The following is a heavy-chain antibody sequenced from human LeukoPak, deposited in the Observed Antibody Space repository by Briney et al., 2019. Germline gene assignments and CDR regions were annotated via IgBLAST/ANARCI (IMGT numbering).Heavy chain of an antibody. CDR3: ANTFNSTGFYYPH. CDR1: GYTFIAYY. Sequence: ASVKVSCTASGYTFIAYYIHWVRQAPGQRLEWMGWINPNSGGTNYVQTFQGRVTMTRDTSISTAYMDLSRLRSDETAVYFCANTFNSTGFYYPHWGQGTLVTLSS. CDR2: INPNSGGT. J-gene: IGHJ4*02. D-gene: IGHD3-22*01. V-gene: IGHV1-2*02.